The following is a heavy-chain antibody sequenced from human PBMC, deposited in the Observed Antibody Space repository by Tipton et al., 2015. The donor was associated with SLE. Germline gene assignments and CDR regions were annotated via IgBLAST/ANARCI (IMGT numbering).Heavy chain of an antibody. CDR3: ARDFGYFAY. CDR1: GFTFSDYY. J-gene: IGHJ4*02. D-gene: IGHD2-2*03. V-gene: IGHV3-7*01. Sequence: SLRLSCGVSGFTFSDYYMSWIRQPPGRGLEWVANIQQDGSEKYYVESVKGRFTISRDNAQNSLYLQMNSLRVKDTAVYYCARDFGYFAYWGQGTLVTVSS. CDR2: IQQDGSEK.